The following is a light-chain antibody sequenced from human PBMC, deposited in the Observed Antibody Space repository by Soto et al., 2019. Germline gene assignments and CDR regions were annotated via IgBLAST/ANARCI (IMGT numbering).Light chain of an antibody. V-gene: IGKV3D-15*01. CDR1: QSVSSK. J-gene: IGKJ5*01. CDR2: GAS. CDR3: QQYNNWPPIT. Sequence: ETVMTQSPAALSVSPGERATLSCRASQSVSSKLAWYQQKPGQAPRLLIYGASTRATGIPARFSGSGSGTEFTLTISSLQSEDFAVYYCQQYNNWPPITFGQGTRLEIK.